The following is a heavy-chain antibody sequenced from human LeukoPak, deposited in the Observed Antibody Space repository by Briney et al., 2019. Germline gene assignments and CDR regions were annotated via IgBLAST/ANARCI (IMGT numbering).Heavy chain of an antibody. CDR1: GFTLSSYA. D-gene: IGHD4-17*01. V-gene: IGHV3-23*01. J-gene: IGHJ5*02. Sequence: GGSLRLSCAASGFTLSSYAMSWVRQAPGKGVEWVSAISCSGGSTYYADSVKGRFTISRDNSKNTLYLQLNSLRAEDTAVYYCAKLRGLQVTTAGYNWFDPWGQGTLVTVSS. CDR3: AKLRGLQVTTAGYNWFDP. CDR2: ISCSGGST.